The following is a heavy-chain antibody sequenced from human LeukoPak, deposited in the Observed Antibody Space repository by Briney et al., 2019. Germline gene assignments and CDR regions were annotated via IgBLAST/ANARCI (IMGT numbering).Heavy chain of an antibody. D-gene: IGHD3-9*01. J-gene: IGHJ3*02. Sequence: PSETLSLTCTVSGGSISSGNYFWSWIRQPPGKGLEWIGEINHSGSTNYNPSLKSRVTISVDTSKNQFSLKLSSVTAADTAVYYCARGKPNYDILTGYYRGGAFDIWGQGTMVTVSS. CDR1: GGSISSGNYF. V-gene: IGHV4-39*07. CDR3: ARGKPNYDILTGYYRGGAFDI. CDR2: INHSGST.